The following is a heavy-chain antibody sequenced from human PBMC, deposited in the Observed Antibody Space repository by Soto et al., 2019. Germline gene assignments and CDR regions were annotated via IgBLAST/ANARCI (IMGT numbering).Heavy chain of an antibody. CDR2: INPNSGGT. J-gene: IGHJ4*02. V-gene: IGHV1-2*02. CDR1: GYTLTELS. Sequence: ASVKVSCKVSGYTLTELSMHWVRQAPGQGLEWMGWINPNSGGTNYAQKFQGRVTMTRDTSISTAYMELSRLRSDDTAVYYCARNYYDSTGPYWGQGTLVTVSS. CDR3: ARNYYDSTGPY. D-gene: IGHD3-22*01.